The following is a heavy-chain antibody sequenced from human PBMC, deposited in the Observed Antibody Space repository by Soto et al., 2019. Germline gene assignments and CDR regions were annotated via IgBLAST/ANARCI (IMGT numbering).Heavy chain of an antibody. CDR3: AREGCSGGSCYSAGFDY. V-gene: IGHV3-7*01. CDR1: GFTFSSYW. D-gene: IGHD2-15*01. J-gene: IGHJ4*02. CDR2: IKQDGSEK. Sequence: GGSLRLSCAASGFTFSSYWMSWVRQAPGKGLEWVANIKQDGSEKYYVDSVKGRFTISRDNAKNSLYLQMNSLRAEDTAVYYCAREGCSGGSCYSAGFDYWGQGTLVTVSS.